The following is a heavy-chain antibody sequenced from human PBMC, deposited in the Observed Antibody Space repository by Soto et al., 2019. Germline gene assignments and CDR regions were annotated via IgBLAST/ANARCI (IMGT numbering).Heavy chain of an antibody. CDR2: IYHGGSA. Sequence: QVQLRESGPGLVKPSGTLFLTCAVSSGSVNSSNWWSWVRQPPGKGLGWIGEIYHGGSANYNPSLRSRVTMSVDKSKNQVFLQLSSVTAADTAVYYCARDPAAAGTFDYWGQGTLVTVSS. J-gene: IGHJ4*02. CDR3: ARDPAAAGTFDY. V-gene: IGHV4-4*02. D-gene: IGHD6-13*01. CDR1: SGSVNSSNW.